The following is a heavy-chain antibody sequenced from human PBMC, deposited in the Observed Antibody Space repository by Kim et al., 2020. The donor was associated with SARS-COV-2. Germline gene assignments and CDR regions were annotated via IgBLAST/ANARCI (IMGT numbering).Heavy chain of an antibody. J-gene: IGHJ4*02. CDR2: TYSGGNT. CDR3: ARGTYSNYLG. D-gene: IGHD5-18*01. V-gene: IGHV4-59*13. Sequence: SETLSLTCSVSGGSLRSYYWNWVRKPPGKGLEWIGHTYSGGNTNYNPSLMNRVTISSATSRNFFSLKLRSVTTADTGVYYCARGTYSNYLGWGQGPLVT. CDR1: GGSLRSYY.